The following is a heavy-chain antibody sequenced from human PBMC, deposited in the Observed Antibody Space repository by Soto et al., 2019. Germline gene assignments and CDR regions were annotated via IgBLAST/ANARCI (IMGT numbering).Heavy chain of an antibody. V-gene: IGHV1-18*01. D-gene: IGHD2-15*01. J-gene: IGHJ5*02. Sequence: QVQLVQSGAEVKKPGPSVKVSCKASGYTFTSYGISWVRQAPGQGLEWMGWISAYNGNTNYAQKLQGRVTMTTDTSTSTAYMELRSLRSDDTAVYYCARVQDCSGGSCYSEGWFDPWGQGTLVTVSS. CDR2: ISAYNGNT. CDR1: GYTFTSYG. CDR3: ARVQDCSGGSCYSEGWFDP.